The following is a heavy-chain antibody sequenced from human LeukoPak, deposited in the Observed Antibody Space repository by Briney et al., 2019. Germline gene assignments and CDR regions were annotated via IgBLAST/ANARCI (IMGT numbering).Heavy chain of an antibody. Sequence: SETLSLTCTVSGDSIGSHYWSWIRQPPGKGLEWIGYIFYVGSTNYNPSLKSRLTISLDTSKTKFSLKLNSVTAADTAVYYCARDYYDSRGEAFDIWGQGTMVTVSS. D-gene: IGHD3-22*01. CDR1: GDSIGSHY. CDR2: IFYVGST. CDR3: ARDYYDSRGEAFDI. J-gene: IGHJ3*02. V-gene: IGHV4-59*11.